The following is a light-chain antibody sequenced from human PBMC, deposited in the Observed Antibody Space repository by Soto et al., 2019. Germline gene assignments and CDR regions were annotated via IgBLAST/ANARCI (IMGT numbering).Light chain of an antibody. CDR1: SADIGAFNY. V-gene: IGLV2-14*03. J-gene: IGLJ2*01. CDR2: DVS. Sequence: QSVLTQPASVSGSPGQSITISCAGTSADIGAFNYVSWYQHHPGKAPKLLIYDVSDRPSGVSTRFSASKSANTASLTIAELQADDEADYYCSSYSTSSALVFGGGTKLTVL. CDR3: SSYSTSSALV.